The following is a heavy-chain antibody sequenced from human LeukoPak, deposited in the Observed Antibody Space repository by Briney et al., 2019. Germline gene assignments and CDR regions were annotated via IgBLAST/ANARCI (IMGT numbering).Heavy chain of an antibody. V-gene: IGHV3-21*01. CDR3: ARGAEGVAATDSNFDY. J-gene: IGHJ4*02. Sequence: GGSLTLSCAASGFTFSSYSMDWVRQAPGEGLGWVSSISCNSDIYYADAAQDRFTITRDNAKNSLYLQLNSLRAEDTAVCYGARGAEGVAATDSNFDYWGQGTLVTVSS. CDR1: GFTFSSYS. CDR2: ISCNSDI. D-gene: IGHD6-13*01.